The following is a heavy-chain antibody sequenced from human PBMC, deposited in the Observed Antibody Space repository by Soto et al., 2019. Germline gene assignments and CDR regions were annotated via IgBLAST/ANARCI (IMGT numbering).Heavy chain of an antibody. CDR3: EREGASSAFDWPYFDS. J-gene: IGHJ4*02. CDR2: IGTSGSSK. D-gene: IGHD3-9*01. V-gene: IGHV3-48*03. Sequence: GGSLRLSCAASGFSFNLHEMNWVRQAPGKGLEWISYIGTSGSSKYYADSVQGRFTISRDNTKNSLYLEMNSLRGDDTGISYREREGASSAFDWPYFDSWGQGTPVTVSS. CDR1: GFSFNLHE.